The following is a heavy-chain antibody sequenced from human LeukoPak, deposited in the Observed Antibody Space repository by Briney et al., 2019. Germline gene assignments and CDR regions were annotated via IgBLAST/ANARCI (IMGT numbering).Heavy chain of an antibody. D-gene: IGHD2-15*01. CDR1: GYTFTNYG. J-gene: IGHJ4*02. CDR2: VSGYSDKT. V-gene: IGHV1-18*01. Sequence: ASVKVSCKASGYTFTNYGITWVRQAPGQGFEWMGWVSGYSDKTYYAQKLQGRVTMTTGTSTYTAYMELRSLTSDDTAVYYCARSVPVGGAEDCWGQGTLVTVSS. CDR3: ARSVPVGGAEDC.